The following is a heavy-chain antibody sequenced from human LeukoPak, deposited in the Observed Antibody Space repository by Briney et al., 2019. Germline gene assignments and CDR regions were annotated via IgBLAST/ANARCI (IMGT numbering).Heavy chain of an antibody. CDR3: ARDLGGYSGYDYFGY. J-gene: IGHJ4*02. Sequence: GGSLRLSCAASGFTFSSYAMSWVRQAPGKGLEWVAVIWYDGSNKYYADSVKGRFTISRDNSKNTLYLQMNSLRAEDTAVYYCARDLGGYSGYDYFGYWGQGTLVTVSS. CDR1: GFTFSSYA. D-gene: IGHD5-12*01. V-gene: IGHV3-33*08. CDR2: IWYDGSNK.